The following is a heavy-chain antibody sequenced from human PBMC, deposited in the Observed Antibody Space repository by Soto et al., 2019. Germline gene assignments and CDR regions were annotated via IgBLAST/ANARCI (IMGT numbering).Heavy chain of an antibody. V-gene: IGHV2-26*01. CDR3: ARTMQGGDYSIGYCDN. Sequence: SGPTLVNPTETLTLTCPVSGFSLTNGRMGVSWIRQPPGKALEWLAHISSNDEKSYRITLMSRLTISKDTSKSQVVLTVTNVDPADTATYYCARTMQGGDYSIGYCDNRGQGASVTVFS. D-gene: IGHD5-18*01. CDR1: GFSLTNGRMG. J-gene: IGHJ4*02. CDR2: ISSNDEK.